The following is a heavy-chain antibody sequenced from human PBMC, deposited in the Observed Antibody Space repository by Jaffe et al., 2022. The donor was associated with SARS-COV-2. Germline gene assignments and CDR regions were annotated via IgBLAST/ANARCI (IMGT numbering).Heavy chain of an antibody. CDR1: GFTFSSYD. J-gene: IGHJ5*02. D-gene: IGHD6-19*01. CDR2: IGTAGDT. Sequence: EVQLVESGGGLVQPGGSLRLSCAASGFTFSSYDMHWVRQATGKGLEWVSAIGTAGDTYYPGSVKGRFTISRENAKNSLYLQMNSLRAGDTAVYYCARGVRATVAGKGENWFDPWGQGTLVTVSS. V-gene: IGHV3-13*01. CDR3: ARGVRATVAGKGENWFDP.